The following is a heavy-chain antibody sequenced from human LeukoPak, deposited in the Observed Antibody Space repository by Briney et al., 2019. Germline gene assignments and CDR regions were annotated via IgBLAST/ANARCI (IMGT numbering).Heavy chain of an antibody. V-gene: IGHV4-34*01. Sequence: SETLSLTCAVYVGSFSGYYWSWIRQPPGKGLEWIGEINHSGSTNYNPSLKSRVTISVDTSKNQFSLKLSSVTAADTAVYYCARLVFCAQGWGEGSLGTVSS. CDR2: INHSGST. CDR1: VGSFSGYY. CDR3: ARLVFCAQG. J-gene: IGHJ4*02. D-gene: IGHD3-9*01.